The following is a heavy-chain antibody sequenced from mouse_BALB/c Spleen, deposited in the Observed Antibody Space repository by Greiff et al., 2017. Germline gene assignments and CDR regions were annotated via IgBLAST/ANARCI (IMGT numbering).Heavy chain of an antibody. Sequence: QVQLKESGPGLVAPSQSLSITCTVSGFSLTIYGVHWVRQPPGKGLEWLGVIWAGGSTNYNSALMSRLSISKDNSKSQVFLKMNSLQTDDTAMYYCARRGGNYDAMDYWGQGTSVTVSS. CDR2: IWAGGST. V-gene: IGHV2-9*02. CDR3: ARRGGNYDAMDY. D-gene: IGHD1-1*02. CDR1: GFSLTIYG. J-gene: IGHJ4*01.